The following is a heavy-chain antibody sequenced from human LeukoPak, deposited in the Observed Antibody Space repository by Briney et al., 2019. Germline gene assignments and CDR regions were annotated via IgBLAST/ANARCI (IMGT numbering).Heavy chain of an antibody. J-gene: IGHJ6*03. D-gene: IGHD1-1*01. CDR1: GGSISSYY. Sequence: SETLSLTCTVSGGSISSYYWSWIRQPAGKGLEWIGRIYTSGSTNYNPSLKSRVTISVDTSKNQFSLKLSSVTAADTAVYYCARGYGRGYYYYYMDVWGKGTTVTISS. V-gene: IGHV4-4*07. CDR2: IYTSGST. CDR3: ARGYGRGYYYYYMDV.